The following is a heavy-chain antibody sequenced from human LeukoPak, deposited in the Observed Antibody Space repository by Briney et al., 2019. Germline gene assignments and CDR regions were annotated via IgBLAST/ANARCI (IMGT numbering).Heavy chain of an antibody. CDR1: GGSFSSNNYY. D-gene: IGHD4-17*01. J-gene: IGHJ4*02. V-gene: IGHV4-39*01. CDR2: IYYSGSN. CDR3: ARPNDNGDYIGY. Sequence: SETLSLTCTVSGGSFSSNNYYWGRIPPPKGKGLEWIGSIYYSGSNYYNPSLKSRITISVDTSKNQFSLKLTSVTAADTGVYYFARPNDNGDYIGYWGQGTLVTVSS.